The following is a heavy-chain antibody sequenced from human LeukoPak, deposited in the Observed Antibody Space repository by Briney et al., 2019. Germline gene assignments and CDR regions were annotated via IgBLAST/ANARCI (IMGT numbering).Heavy chain of an antibody. Sequence: GGSLRLSCAASGFTFSSYDMRWVRQATGKGLEWVSGISTAGDTYYPGSVKGRFTISRENAKNSLYLQVNSLRAGDTAVYYCARWQNTYGFDYWGQGSLVTVSS. CDR1: GFTFSSYD. V-gene: IGHV3-13*01. D-gene: IGHD5-18*01. J-gene: IGHJ4*02. CDR3: ARWQNTYGFDY. CDR2: ISTAGDT.